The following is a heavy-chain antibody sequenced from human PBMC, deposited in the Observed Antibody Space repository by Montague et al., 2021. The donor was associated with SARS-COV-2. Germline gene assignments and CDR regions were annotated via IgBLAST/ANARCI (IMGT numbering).Heavy chain of an antibody. CDR3: ARGMGGSYLYYFDY. CDR1: GGSISSYY. D-gene: IGHD1-26*01. V-gene: IGHV4-59*01. CDR2: IYYSWST. Sequence: SETLSLTCTVSGGSISSYYWSWIRQPPGKGLEWIGYIYYSWSTNYNPSLKSRVTILVDMSKNQFSLKLSSVTAADTDVYYCARGMGGSYLYYFDYWGQGTLVTVSS. J-gene: IGHJ4*02.